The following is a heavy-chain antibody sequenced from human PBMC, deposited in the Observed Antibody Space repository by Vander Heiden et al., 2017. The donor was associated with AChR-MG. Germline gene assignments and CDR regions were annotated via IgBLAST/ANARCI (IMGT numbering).Heavy chain of an antibody. V-gene: IGHV3-23*01. D-gene: IGHD1-1*01. Sequence: EVHLLESGGGLVQPGGSLSLSCAASRFNFSSHAMSWVRQAPGRGLEWVSTIHGSGGTTFYADSVKGRFTISRDDSKSTLYLEMKSLRAEDTAVYYCALEEWGYFDYWGQGTLVTVSS. CDR3: ALEEWGYFDY. J-gene: IGHJ4*02. CDR1: RFNFSSHA. CDR2: IHGSGGTT.